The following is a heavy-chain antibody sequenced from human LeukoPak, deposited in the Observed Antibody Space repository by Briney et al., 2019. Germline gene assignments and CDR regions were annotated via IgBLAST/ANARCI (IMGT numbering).Heavy chain of an antibody. CDR1: GGSISSSSYY. CDR2: IYYSGST. Sequence: SETLSLTCTVSGGSISSSSYYWGRLRQPPGKGLEWSGSIYYSGSTYYHPSLKSRVTISVDTSKTQFSLELSSVTAAGTAVYYCASLRDDYWGQGTLVTVSS. V-gene: IGHV4-39*01. CDR3: ASLRDDY. J-gene: IGHJ4*02.